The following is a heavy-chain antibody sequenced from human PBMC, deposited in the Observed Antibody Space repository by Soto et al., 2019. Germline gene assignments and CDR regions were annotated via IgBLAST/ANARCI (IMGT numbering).Heavy chain of an antibody. Sequence: EGQLVESGGGLVQPGGSLRLSCVDSGFTFSSYWMSWVRQAPVKGLEWVGNRKQDGSEENYVDSVKGRFTISRDNAKNSMYLQMNSLRAEDTAVYYCARIASSGRGWDVWGQGTTVVVSS. V-gene: IGHV3-7*01. CDR1: GFTFSSYW. D-gene: IGHD3-10*01. CDR2: RKQDGSEE. CDR3: ARIASSGRGWDV. J-gene: IGHJ6*02.